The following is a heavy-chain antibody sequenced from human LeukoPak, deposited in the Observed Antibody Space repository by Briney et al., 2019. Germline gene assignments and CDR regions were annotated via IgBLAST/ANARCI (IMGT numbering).Heavy chain of an antibody. V-gene: IGHV4-39*01. D-gene: IGHD3-10*01. J-gene: IGHJ4*02. CDR1: GGSIRRSYCY. CDR3: ARSPLPYGAGRVYFDY. CDR2: IYESGST. Sequence: AETLSLTCTVSGGSIRRSYCYWGWIRQTPGKGLEWIGSIYESGSTQYSPSLKSRLTVSVDTSKNQFSLNLTSVTATDTAVYYCARSPLPYGAGRVYFDYWGRGTLVTVSS.